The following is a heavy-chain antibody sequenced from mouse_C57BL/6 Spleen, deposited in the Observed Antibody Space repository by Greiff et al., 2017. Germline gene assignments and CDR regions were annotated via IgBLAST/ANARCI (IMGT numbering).Heavy chain of an antibody. Sequence: VQLQQSGAELVRPGASVKLSCKASGYTFTDYYINWVKQRPGQGLEWIARIYPGSGNTYYNEKFKGKATLTAEKSSSTAYMQLSSLTSEDSAVYFCARPYYYGSSYYFDYWGQGTTLTVSS. CDR2: IYPGSGNT. V-gene: IGHV1-76*01. D-gene: IGHD1-1*01. CDR3: ARPYYYGSSYYFDY. CDR1: GYTFTDYY. J-gene: IGHJ2*01.